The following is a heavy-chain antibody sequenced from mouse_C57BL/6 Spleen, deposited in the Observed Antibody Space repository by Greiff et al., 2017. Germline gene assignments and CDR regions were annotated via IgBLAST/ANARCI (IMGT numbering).Heavy chain of an antibody. V-gene: IGHV1-66*01. D-gene: IGHD1-1*01. Sequence: QVQLKQSGPELVKPGASVKISCKASGYSFTSYYIHWVKQRPGQGLEWIGWIYPGSGNTKYNEKFKGKATLTADTSSSTAYMQLSSLTSGDSAVYYCARDYYGSSSGWVAYWGQGTLVAVAA. CDR1: GYSFTSYY. CDR3: ARDYYGSSSGWVAY. CDR2: IYPGSGNT. J-gene: IGHJ3*01.